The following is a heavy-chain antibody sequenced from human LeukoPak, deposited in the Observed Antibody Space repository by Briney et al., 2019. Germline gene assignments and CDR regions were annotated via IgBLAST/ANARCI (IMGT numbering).Heavy chain of an antibody. D-gene: IGHD5-18*01. V-gene: IGHV1-8*01. J-gene: IGHJ6*02. CDR1: GYTFTSYD. CDR2: MNPNSGNT. Sequence: ATVKVSCKASGYTFTSYDINWVRQATGQGLEWMGWMNPNSGNTGYAQKFQGRVTMTRNTSISTAYMELSSLRSEDTAVYYCARGRGYSYSHYYYGMDVWGQGTTVTVSS. CDR3: ARGRGYSYSHYYYGMDV.